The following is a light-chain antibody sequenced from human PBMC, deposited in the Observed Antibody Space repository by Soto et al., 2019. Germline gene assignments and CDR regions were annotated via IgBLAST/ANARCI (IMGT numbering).Light chain of an antibody. CDR2: DAS. V-gene: IGKV1-5*01. CDR1: QSISSW. CDR3: QQYDNYPLT. Sequence: DIQMTQSPSTLSASVGARVTITCRASQSISSWLAWYQQKPGKAPKLLIYDASSLESGVPSRFSGSASGTEFTLTISSLQPDDFATYYCQQYDNYPLTFGGGTKVDIK. J-gene: IGKJ4*01.